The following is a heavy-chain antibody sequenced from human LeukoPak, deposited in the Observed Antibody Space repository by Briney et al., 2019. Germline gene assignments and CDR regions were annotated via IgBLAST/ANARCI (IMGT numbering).Heavy chain of an antibody. CDR2: IYGVDGT. V-gene: IGHV3-53*01. J-gene: IGHJ4*02. D-gene: IGHD4-23*01. CDR1: GVTVSSHY. Sequence: GGSLRLSCAASGVTVSSHYMNWVRRAPGKGLEWVSVIYGVDGTSYADSVKGRFTISRDNSKNTLYLQMNNLRAEDTAVYYCAKNLNGGNTHSDYWGQGTLVTVSS. CDR3: AKNLNGGNTHSDY.